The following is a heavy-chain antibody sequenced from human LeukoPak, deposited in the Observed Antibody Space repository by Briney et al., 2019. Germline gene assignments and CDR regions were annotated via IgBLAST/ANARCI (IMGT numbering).Heavy chain of an antibody. CDR3: ARVVVRGVITYYYYMDV. D-gene: IGHD3-10*01. J-gene: IGHJ6*03. Sequence: SGGSLRLSCAASEFTFSSYWMSWVRQAPGKGLEWVANIKQDGSEKYYVDSVKGRFTISRDNAKNSLCLQMNSLRAEDTAVYYCARVVVRGVITYYYYMDVWGKGTTVTVSS. CDR1: EFTFSSYW. V-gene: IGHV3-7*01. CDR2: IKQDGSEK.